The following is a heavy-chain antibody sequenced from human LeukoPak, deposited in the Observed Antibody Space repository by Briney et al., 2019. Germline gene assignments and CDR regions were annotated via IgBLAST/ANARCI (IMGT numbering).Heavy chain of an antibody. Sequence: PGRSLRLSCAASGFTFSSYAMHWVRQAPGKGLEWVAVISYDGSNKYYADSVKGRFTISRDNSKNTLYLQMNSLRAEDTAVYYCARVAPAAKAYYYYYMDVWGKGTTVTVSS. J-gene: IGHJ6*03. D-gene: IGHD2-2*01. CDR1: GFTFSSYA. CDR2: ISYDGSNK. CDR3: ARVAPAAKAYYYYYMDV. V-gene: IGHV3-30*04.